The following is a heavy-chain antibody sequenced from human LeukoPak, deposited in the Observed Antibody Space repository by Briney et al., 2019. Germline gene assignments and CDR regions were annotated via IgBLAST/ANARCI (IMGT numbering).Heavy chain of an antibody. CDR3: ARGRGGAQNWVALDP. Sequence: GGSLTLSCAASGFTVSNDYMAWVRQAPGRGLEWVSLIYGDGTTFYTDSVKGRFTISRDNFKNTMYLQMNSLRPEDTALYYCARGRGGAQNWVALDPWGQGTLVTVSS. CDR1: GFTVSNDY. J-gene: IGHJ5*02. CDR2: IYGDGTT. D-gene: IGHD7-27*01. V-gene: IGHV3-66*02.